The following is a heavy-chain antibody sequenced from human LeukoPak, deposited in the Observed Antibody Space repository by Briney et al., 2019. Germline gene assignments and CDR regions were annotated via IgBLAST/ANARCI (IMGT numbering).Heavy chain of an antibody. J-gene: IGHJ6*02. CDR2: MNPNSGNT. V-gene: IGHV1-8*01. Sequence: ASVKVSCKASGYTFTSYDINWVRQATGQGLEWMGWMNPNSGNTGYAQKFQGRVTMTRNTSISTAYMELSSLRSEDTAVYYCARGPNYYDSSGYYYVYYYYGMDVWGQGTTVTVSS. CDR1: GYTFTSYD. D-gene: IGHD3-22*01. CDR3: ARGPNYYDSSGYYYVYYYYGMDV.